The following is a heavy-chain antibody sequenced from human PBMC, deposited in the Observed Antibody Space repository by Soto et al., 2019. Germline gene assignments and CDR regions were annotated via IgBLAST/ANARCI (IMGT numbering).Heavy chain of an antibody. CDR1: GGSISTSDYY. V-gene: IGHV4-31*03. D-gene: IGHD3-10*01. Sequence: QVQLQESGPGLVRPLQTLSLTCTVSGGSISTSDYYWSWIRQHPVRGLEWIGYVYFSGDTFYNPSLESRAVISVETSENRFSLKLTSVTAADTAVYYCARDPRRTRGWHFDLWGRGTLVTVSS. CDR3: ARDPRRTRGWHFDL. CDR2: VYFSGDT. J-gene: IGHJ2*01.